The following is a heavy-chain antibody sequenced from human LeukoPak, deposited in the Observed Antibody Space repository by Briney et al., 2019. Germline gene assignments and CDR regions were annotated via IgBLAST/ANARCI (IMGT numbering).Heavy chain of an antibody. J-gene: IGHJ1*01. V-gene: IGHV1-2*02. CDR3: ARVRPEDYYDSSGYLEYFQH. CDR1: GYTFTGYY. Sequence: GASVKVSCKASGYTFTGYYMHWVRQAPGQGLEWMGWINPNSGGTNYAQKFQGRVTMTRDTSISTAYMELSRLRSDDTAVYYCARVRPEDYYDSSGYLEYFQHWGQGTLVTVSS. CDR2: INPNSGGT. D-gene: IGHD3-22*01.